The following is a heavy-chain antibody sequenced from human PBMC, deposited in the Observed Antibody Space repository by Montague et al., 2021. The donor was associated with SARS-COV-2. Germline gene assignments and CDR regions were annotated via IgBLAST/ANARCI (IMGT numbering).Heavy chain of an antibody. Sequence: SETLSLTCAVYGGSFSGYYWSWIRQPPGKGLEWIGEINHSGSTNYNPSLKSRVTISVDTSKNQFSLKLSSVTAADTAVYYCAIPMVRGFSRAFDIWGQGTMVTVPS. CDR1: GGSFSGYY. CDR3: AIPMVRGFSRAFDI. CDR2: INHSGST. J-gene: IGHJ3*02. V-gene: IGHV4-34*01. D-gene: IGHD3-10*01.